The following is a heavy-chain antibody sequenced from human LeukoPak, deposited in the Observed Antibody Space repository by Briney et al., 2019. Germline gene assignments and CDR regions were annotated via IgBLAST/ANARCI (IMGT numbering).Heavy chain of an antibody. D-gene: IGHD6-19*01. CDR1: GFTFSSYW. Sequence: GGSLRLSCAASGFTFSSYWMSWVRQAPGKGLERVANIKQDGSEKYYVDSVKGRFTISRDNAKNSLYLQMNSLRAEDPAVYYCARERAVAGRGDFDYWGRGTLVTVSS. CDR2: IKQDGSEK. V-gene: IGHV3-7*04. J-gene: IGHJ4*02. CDR3: ARERAVAGRGDFDY.